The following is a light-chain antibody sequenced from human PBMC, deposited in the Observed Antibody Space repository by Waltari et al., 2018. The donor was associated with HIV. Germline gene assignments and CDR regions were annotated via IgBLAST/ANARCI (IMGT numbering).Light chain of an antibody. Sequence: EIVLTQWPSTLSLSPGDRATLSCRASQSVNDNSLAWYQQKPGHAPRLLVYSASTRVSGIPDRFSGSGSGTDFTLTITRLEPEDFAIYYCQHYVNSLTFGPGTKVDLK. CDR2: SAS. CDR3: QHYVNSLT. J-gene: IGKJ3*01. V-gene: IGKV3-20*01. CDR1: QSVNDNS.